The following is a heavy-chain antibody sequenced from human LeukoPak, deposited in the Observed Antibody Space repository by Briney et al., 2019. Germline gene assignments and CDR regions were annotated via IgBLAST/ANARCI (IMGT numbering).Heavy chain of an antibody. CDR1: GGSFSSYY. J-gene: IGHJ4*02. CDR3: ASQFLGYYDSSGFDY. D-gene: IGHD3-22*01. Sequence: PSETLSLTCAVYGGSFSSYYWSWIRQPAGKGLEWIGRIYTSGSTNYNPSLKSRVTMSVDTSKNQFSLKLSSVTAADTAVYYCASQFLGYYDSSGFDYWGQGTLVTVSS. CDR2: IYTSGST. V-gene: IGHV4-59*10.